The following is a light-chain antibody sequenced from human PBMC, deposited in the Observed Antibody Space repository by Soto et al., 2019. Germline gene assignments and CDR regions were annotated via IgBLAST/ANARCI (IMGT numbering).Light chain of an antibody. Sequence: QSALTQPASVSGSPGQSITISCTGTSSDVGAYNYVSWYQQHPGKAPKLMIYEVSNRPSGVSSRFSGSKSGNTASLTISGLQPEDEADYYCNSYTTSTTLVFGGGTQLTVL. CDR2: EVS. CDR3: NSYTTSTTLV. V-gene: IGLV2-14*01. J-gene: IGLJ3*02. CDR1: SSDVGAYNY.